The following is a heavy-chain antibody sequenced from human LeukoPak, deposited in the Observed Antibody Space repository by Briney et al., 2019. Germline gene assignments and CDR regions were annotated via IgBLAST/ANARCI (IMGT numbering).Heavy chain of an antibody. D-gene: IGHD2-8*02. J-gene: IGHJ4*02. CDR2: IWFDGSEK. V-gene: IGHV3-33*01. Sequence: GRSLRLSCAASGFTFSSYGMHWVRQAPGKGLEWLTIIWFDGSEKYFADSVKGRFTISRDNSKNTLYLQMNSLRAEDTAVYYCARGSGTGFDYWGQGTLVTVSS. CDR3: ARGSGTGFDY. CDR1: GFTFSSYG.